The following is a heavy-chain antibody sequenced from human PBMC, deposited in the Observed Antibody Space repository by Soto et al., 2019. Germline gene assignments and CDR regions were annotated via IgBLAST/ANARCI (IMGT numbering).Heavy chain of an antibody. CDR3: ARVSSSWYGEARFGPN. J-gene: IGHJ4*02. D-gene: IGHD6-13*01. Sequence: GGSLRLSCAASGFTFSDYYMSWIRQAPGKGLEWVSYISSSGSTIYYADSVKGRFTISRDNAKNSLYLQMNSLRAEDTAVYYCARVSSSWYGEARFGPNWGQGTLVTVSS. CDR1: GFTFSDYY. CDR2: ISSSGSTI. V-gene: IGHV3-11*01.